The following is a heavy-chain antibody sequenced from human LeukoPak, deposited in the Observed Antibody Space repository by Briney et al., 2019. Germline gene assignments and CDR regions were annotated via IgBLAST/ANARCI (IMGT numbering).Heavy chain of an antibody. V-gene: IGHV4-59*08. CDR2: IYYRGST. J-gene: IGHJ3*02. D-gene: IGHD6-19*01. CDR3: ARFSYSSGYYNTFDI. Sequence: TSETLSLTCTVSGGSISSYYWSWIRQPPGKGLEWIGYIYYRGSTKYNPSLKSRVPISVDTSKNQFSLKLSSVTAADTAVYYCARFSYSSGYYNTFDIWGQGTMVTVSS. CDR1: GGSISSYY.